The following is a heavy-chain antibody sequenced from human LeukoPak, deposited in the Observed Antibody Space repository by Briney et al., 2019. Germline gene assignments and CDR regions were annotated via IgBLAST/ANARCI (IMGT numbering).Heavy chain of an antibody. D-gene: IGHD3-3*01. Sequence: GSLRLSCAASGFTFSSYSMNWIRQPPGKGLEWIGYIYYSGSTNYNPSLKSRVTISVDTSKNQFSLKLSSVTAADTAVYYCARGVTILGVVGNWFDPWGQGTLVTVSS. CDR3: ARGVTILGVVGNWFDP. J-gene: IGHJ5*02. CDR2: IYYSGST. CDR1: GFTFSSYS. V-gene: IGHV4-59*08.